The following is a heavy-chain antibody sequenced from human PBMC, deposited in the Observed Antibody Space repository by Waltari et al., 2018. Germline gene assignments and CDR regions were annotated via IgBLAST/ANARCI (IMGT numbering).Heavy chain of an antibody. V-gene: IGHV3-7*01. J-gene: IGHJ6*02. CDR2: KKQDGSEK. D-gene: IGHD5-18*01. CDR1: GFTFSSYW. CDR3: ARADTAMVTYYYYGMDV. Sequence: EVQLVESGGGLVQPGGSLRLSCAAAGFTFSSYWLSWVRPSPGQGLEWVANKKQDGSEKYYVDSVKGRFTISRDNAKNSLYLQMNSLRAEDTAVYYCARADTAMVTYYYYGMDVWGQGTTVTVSS.